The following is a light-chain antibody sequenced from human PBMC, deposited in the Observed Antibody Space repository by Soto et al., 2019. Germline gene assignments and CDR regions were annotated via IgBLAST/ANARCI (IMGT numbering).Light chain of an antibody. CDR1: ETISTN. CDR2: GSS. V-gene: IGKV3-15*01. CDR3: QQYSNWPPAIT. J-gene: IGKJ5*01. Sequence: QAPSPLSVFPGEIATRSCRAPETISTNLAWFQRKPGQPPRLLIYGSSTRATGVPDRFSGSGSGTEFTLIISSLQSEDVALYYCQQYSNWPPAITFGQGTRLEI.